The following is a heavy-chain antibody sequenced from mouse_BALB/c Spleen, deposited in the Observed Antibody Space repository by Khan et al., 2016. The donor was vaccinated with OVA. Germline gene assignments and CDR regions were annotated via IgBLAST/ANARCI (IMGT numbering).Heavy chain of an antibody. CDR3: ARYDYEYDGAFAY. CDR2: ISYSGST. CDR1: GDSITSGY. D-gene: IGHD2-4*01. V-gene: IGHV3-8*02. Sequence: EVELVESGPSLVKPSQTLSLTCSVTGDSITSGYWNWIRKFPGNKLEYMGYISYSGSTYYNPSLISRLSITRDTSKNQYYLQLNSVTTEDTATYYCARYDYEYDGAFAYWGQGTLVTVSA. J-gene: IGHJ3*01.